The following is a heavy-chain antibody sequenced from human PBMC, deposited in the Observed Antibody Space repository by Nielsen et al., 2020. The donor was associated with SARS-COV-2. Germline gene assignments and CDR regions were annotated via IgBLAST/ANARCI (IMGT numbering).Heavy chain of an antibody. CDR2: VYLGDSDT. D-gene: IGHD6-13*01. CDR1: GYNFATYW. Sequence: GESLKISCQGSGYNFATYWIAWVRQMPGKGLEWMGVVYLGDSDTRYSPSFQGQVIISFDKSITTAYLQWNSLQASDSAMYYCARLQSSTGGGMDVWGQGTAVTVSS. J-gene: IGHJ6*02. V-gene: IGHV5-51*01. CDR3: ARLQSSTGGGMDV.